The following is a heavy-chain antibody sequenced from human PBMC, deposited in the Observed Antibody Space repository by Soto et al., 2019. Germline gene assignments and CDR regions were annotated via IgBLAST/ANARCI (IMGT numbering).Heavy chain of an antibody. CDR2: FNPRADTT. J-gene: IGHJ4*02. D-gene: IGHD1-26*01. CDR3: VRDLRVGGDY. CDR1: GYTLSDAN. Sequence: QVQLVQCGTEEKKPGASVKVSCKASGYTLSDANINWVRQAHGQGPEWMGIFNPRADTTNYAQKFQGRVTMTRDTSTSTVYMELSSRRSEDTAVYYCVRDLRVGGDYWGQGTLVTVSS. V-gene: IGHV1-46*01.